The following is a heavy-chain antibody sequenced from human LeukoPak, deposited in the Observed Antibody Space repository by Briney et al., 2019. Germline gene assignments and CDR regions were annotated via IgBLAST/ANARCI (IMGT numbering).Heavy chain of an antibody. CDR2: IYTSGST. CDR3: ARTVTMVRGVILKYFDY. CDR1: GGSISSGSYY. D-gene: IGHD3-10*01. J-gene: IGHJ4*02. V-gene: IGHV4-61*02. Sequence: SETLSLTCTVSGGSISSGSYYWSWIRQPAGKGLEWIGRIYTSGSTNYNPSLKSRVTISVDTSNNQFSLKLSFVTAADTAVYYCARTVTMVRGVILKYFDYWGQGTLVTVSS.